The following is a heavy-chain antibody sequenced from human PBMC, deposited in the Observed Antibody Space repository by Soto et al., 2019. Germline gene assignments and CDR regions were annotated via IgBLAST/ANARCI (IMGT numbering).Heavy chain of an antibody. Sequence: QITLKESGPALVKPTQTLTLTCTFSGFSLSTSGVGVAWIHQPPEKALEWLALIYWDDDKRYRQSLESRLTITKDTSKTEVVVTMTNMDSVDTATYYCAYLPCSGGSCYWFSFSGMDVWGQGTTVTVSS. CDR2: IYWDDDK. J-gene: IGHJ6*02. CDR1: GFSLSTSGVG. V-gene: IGHV2-5*02. D-gene: IGHD2-15*01. CDR3: AYLPCSGGSCYWFSFSGMDV.